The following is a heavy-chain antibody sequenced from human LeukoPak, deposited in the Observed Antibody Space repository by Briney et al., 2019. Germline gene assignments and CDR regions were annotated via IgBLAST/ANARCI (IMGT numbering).Heavy chain of an antibody. J-gene: IGHJ4*02. CDR1: GGSISSGGYY. CDR3: ARDKATVFDY. CDR2: IYYSGST. D-gene: IGHD4-11*01. Sequence: SETLSLTCTVSGGSISSGGYYWSWIRQHPGKGLEWIGYIYYSGSTYYNPSLKSRVTISVDTSKDQFSLKLSSVTAADTAVYYCARDKATVFDYWGQGTVVTVSS. V-gene: IGHV4-31*03.